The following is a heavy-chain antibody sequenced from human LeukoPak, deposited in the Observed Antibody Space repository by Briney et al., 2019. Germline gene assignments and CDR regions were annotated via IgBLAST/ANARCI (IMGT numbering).Heavy chain of an antibody. Sequence: GECLRICRKGSGYSFPSYWISWVRQIPGQGLEWMGRIDPSDSYTNYRPSFQGHVTIAADKSISTAYLQWSSLKASDTAMYYCARLQDYYGSGRAGFDPRGQGTLVTVSS. D-gene: IGHD3-10*01. CDR2: IDPSDSYT. V-gene: IGHV5-10-1*01. CDR3: ARLQDYYGSGRAGFDP. J-gene: IGHJ5*02. CDR1: GYSFPSYW.